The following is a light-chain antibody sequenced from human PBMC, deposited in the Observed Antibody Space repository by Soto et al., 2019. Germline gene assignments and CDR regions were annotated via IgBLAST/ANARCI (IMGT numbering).Light chain of an antibody. CDR2: EAS. V-gene: IGKV1-39*01. J-gene: IGKJ1*01. CDR3: QQSYSSSWT. CDR1: QPIIMY. Sequence: DIQMTQSPSSLSSSVGYIFTITCRSSQPIIMYLNWYQQKPGKAPKLLIYEASTLQSGVPSRFSGSGSGTDFTLTISSLQPEDFATYSCQQSYSSSWTFGQGTKVDIK.